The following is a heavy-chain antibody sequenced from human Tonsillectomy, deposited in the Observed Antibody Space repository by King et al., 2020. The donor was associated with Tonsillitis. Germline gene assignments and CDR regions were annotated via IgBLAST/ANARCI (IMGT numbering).Heavy chain of an antibody. D-gene: IGHD3-9*01. CDR2: IYTSGST. Sequence: QLQESGPGLVKPSETLSLTCTVSGGSISSYYWSWIRPPAGKGLEWIGRIYTSGSTNYNPSLKSRVTMSVDTSKNQFSLKLSSVTAADTAVYYCARALLTYDILTGYYKDYYFDYWGQGTLVTVSS. V-gene: IGHV4-4*07. CDR1: GGSISSYY. J-gene: IGHJ4*02. CDR3: ARALLTYDILTGYYKDYYFDY.